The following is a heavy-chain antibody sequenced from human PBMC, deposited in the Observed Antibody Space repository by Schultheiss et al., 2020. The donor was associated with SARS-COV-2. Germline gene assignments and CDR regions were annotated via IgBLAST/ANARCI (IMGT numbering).Heavy chain of an antibody. J-gene: IGHJ4*02. Sequence: SETLSLTCTVSGGSISSSSYYWSWIRQPAGKGLEWIGRIYTSGSTNYNPSLKSRVTMSVDTSKNQFSLKLSSVTAADTAVYYCAIIGGYSYGYPQGYWGQGTLVTVSS. CDR2: IYTSGST. CDR3: AIIGGYSYGYPQGY. CDR1: GGSISSSSYY. D-gene: IGHD5-18*01. V-gene: IGHV4-61*02.